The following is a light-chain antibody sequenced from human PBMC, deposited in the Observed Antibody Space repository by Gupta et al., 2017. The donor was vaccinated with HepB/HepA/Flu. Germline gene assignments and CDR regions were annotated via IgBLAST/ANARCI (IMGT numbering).Light chain of an antibody. CDR3: CPYAGSHTWV. Sequence: QSALTQPRPVSGSPGQSVTISCTGTSSDVGGYIYVSWYQQHPGKAPKLMIYDVGKRPSGVPDRFSGSKSDNTASLTISGLQAEDDADYYCCPYAGSHTWVFGGGTKLTVL. V-gene: IGLV2-11*01. CDR1: SSDVGGYIY. J-gene: IGLJ3*02. CDR2: DVG.